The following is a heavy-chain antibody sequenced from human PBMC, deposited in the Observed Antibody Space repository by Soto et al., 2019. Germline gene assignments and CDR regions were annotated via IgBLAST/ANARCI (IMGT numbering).Heavy chain of an antibody. CDR2: IYYSGST. V-gene: IGHV4-61*01. Sequence: SGTPSLTRPVSGGSVSRGWYYRGWVRQPPGKGLEWIGYIYYSGSTNYNPSLKSRVTISVDTSKNQFSLKLSSVTAADTAVYYCVNCRDGYINWFDPWGQGTLVTVSS. CDR3: VNCRDGYINWFDP. D-gene: IGHD2-15*01. J-gene: IGHJ5*02. CDR1: GGSVSRGWYY.